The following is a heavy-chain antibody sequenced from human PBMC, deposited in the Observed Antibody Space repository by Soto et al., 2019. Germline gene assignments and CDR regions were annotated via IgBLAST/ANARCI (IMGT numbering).Heavy chain of an antibody. CDR2: IIPIFGTA. CDR3: AHLGHMRGYSCYHFDY. V-gene: IGHV1-69*01. Sequence: QVQLVQSGAEVKKPGSSVKVSCKASGGTFSSYAISWVRQAPGQGLEWMGGIIPIFGTANYAQKFQGRVTITADESTSTAYMELSSLRSEDTAVYYCAHLGHMRGYSCYHFDYWGQGTLVTVSS. J-gene: IGHJ4*02. CDR1: GGTFSSYA. D-gene: IGHD5-12*01.